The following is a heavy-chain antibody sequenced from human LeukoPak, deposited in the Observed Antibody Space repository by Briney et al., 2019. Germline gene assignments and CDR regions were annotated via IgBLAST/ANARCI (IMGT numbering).Heavy chain of an antibody. CDR2: ISYDGSNK. J-gene: IGHJ3*02. D-gene: IGHD3-22*01. CDR1: GFTFSSYG. CDR3: AKDRQIGYYYDSSGYGNDAFDI. Sequence: GRSLRLSCAASGFTFSSYGMHWVRQAPGKGLEWVAVISYDGSNKYYADSVKGRFTISRDNSKNTLYLQMNSLRAEDTAVYYCAKDRQIGYYYDSSGYGNDAFDIWGQGTMVTVSS. V-gene: IGHV3-30*18.